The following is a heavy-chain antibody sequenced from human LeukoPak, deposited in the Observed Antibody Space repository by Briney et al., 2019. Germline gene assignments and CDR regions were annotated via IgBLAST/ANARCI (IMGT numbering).Heavy chain of an antibody. Sequence: GGSLRLSCEASGFTFSKYWMTWVRQAPGKGLEWVANVKQDGSEKYYVDSVKGRFTISRDNAKNSLYLQMISLRAEDTGVYYCARGDTDLGPNFDFWGQGTLVTVSS. D-gene: IGHD5-18*01. CDR3: ARGDTDLGPNFDF. CDR2: VKQDGSEK. J-gene: IGHJ4*02. V-gene: IGHV3-7*01. CDR1: GFTFSKYW.